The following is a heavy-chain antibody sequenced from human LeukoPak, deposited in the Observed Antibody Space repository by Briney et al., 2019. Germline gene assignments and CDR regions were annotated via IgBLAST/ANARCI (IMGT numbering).Heavy chain of an antibody. J-gene: IGHJ5*02. Sequence: PGGSLRLSCAASGFTFSSYAVSWVRQAPGVGLEWVSTISGRGGSTFYADSVKGRFTISRDNSKNTLYLQMNSLRADDTAVYYCAKGYYDILTDYFHNWFNPWGQGTLFIVSS. D-gene: IGHD3-9*01. V-gene: IGHV3-23*01. CDR3: AKGYYDILTDYFHNWFNP. CDR2: ISGRGGST. CDR1: GFTFSSYA.